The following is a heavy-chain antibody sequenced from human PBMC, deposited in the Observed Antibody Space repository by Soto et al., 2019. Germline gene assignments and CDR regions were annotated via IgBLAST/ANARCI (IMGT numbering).Heavy chain of an antibody. CDR1: GGSISSGGYS. CDR3: ASGHRGPLGD. J-gene: IGHJ4*02. V-gene: IGHV4-30-2*01. CDR2: IYHSGST. Sequence: PSWPLSLTCAVSGGSISSGGYSWSWIRQPTGKGLEWIGYIYHSGSTYYNPSLKSRVTISVDRSKNQFSLKLSSVTAAETAVYYCASGHRGPLGDWGQGTPVRVAS. D-gene: IGHD5-12*01.